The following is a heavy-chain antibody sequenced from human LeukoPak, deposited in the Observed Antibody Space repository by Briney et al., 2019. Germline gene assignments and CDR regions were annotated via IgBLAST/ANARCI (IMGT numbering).Heavy chain of an antibody. CDR1: GGSFSGYY. V-gene: IGHV4-34*01. CDR3: AGHHPRNTVDF. D-gene: IGHD2/OR15-2a*01. Sequence: PSETLSLTCAVYGGSFSGYYWSWIRQPPGKGLEWIGEINHSGSTNYNPSLKSRVIISVDTSKNQFSLKLSSVTAADTAVYYCAGHHPRNTVDFWGQGTLVTVSS. J-gene: IGHJ4*02. CDR2: INHSGST.